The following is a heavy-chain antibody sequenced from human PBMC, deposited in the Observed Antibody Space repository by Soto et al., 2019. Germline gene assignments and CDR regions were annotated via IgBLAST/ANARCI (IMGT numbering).Heavy chain of an antibody. D-gene: IGHD3-3*01. V-gene: IGHV4-61*01. CDR1: GGSFKSGSYS. CDR3: ARDFAYFDS. J-gene: IGHJ4*02. CDR2: VYHTGRT. Sequence: SETLSLTCTVSGGSFKSGSYSWSWIRQPPGKGLEWIGYVYHTGRTSYNPSLKSRVSISMDTSKNQFSLNLDSVTAADTAVYFCARDFAYFDSWGRGTLVTVSS.